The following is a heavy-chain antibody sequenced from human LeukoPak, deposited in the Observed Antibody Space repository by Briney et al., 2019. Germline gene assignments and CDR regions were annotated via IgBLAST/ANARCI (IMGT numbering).Heavy chain of an antibody. V-gene: IGHV1-18*01. CDR1: GYTFTSYG. CDR3: ARQYCSGGSCYSFAFDI. D-gene: IGHD2-15*01. CDR2: ISAYNGNT. J-gene: IGHJ3*02. Sequence: ASVKVSCKAPGYTFTSYGISWVRQAPGQGLEWMGWISAYNGNTNYAQKLQGRVTMTTDTSTSTAYMELRSLRSDDTAVYYCARQYCSGGSCYSFAFDIWGQGTMVTVSS.